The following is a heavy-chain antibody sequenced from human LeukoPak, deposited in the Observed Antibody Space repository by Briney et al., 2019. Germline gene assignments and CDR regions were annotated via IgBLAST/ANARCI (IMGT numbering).Heavy chain of an antibody. J-gene: IGHJ2*01. Sequence: SETQSLTCTVSGGSISSYYWSWIRQPPGKGLEWIGYIYYSGSTNYNPSLKSRVTISVDTSKNQFSLELSSVTAADAAVYYCARDPTYYYDSSGYFIGWYFDLWGRGTLVTVSS. CDR3: ARDPTYYYDSSGYFIGWYFDL. CDR1: GGSISSYY. D-gene: IGHD3-22*01. CDR2: IYYSGST. V-gene: IGHV4-59*01.